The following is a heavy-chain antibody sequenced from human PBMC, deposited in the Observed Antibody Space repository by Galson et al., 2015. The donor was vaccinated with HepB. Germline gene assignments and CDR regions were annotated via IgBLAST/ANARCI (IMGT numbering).Heavy chain of an antibody. CDR3: ARLPRPTIVVGYFDY. CDR2: IYPGDSDT. D-gene: IGHD2-21*01. CDR1: GYSFTSYW. V-gene: IGHV5-51*01. Sequence: QSGAEVKKPGESLKISCKGSGYSFTSYWIGWVRQMPGKGLEWMGIIYPGDSDTRYSPSFQGQVTISADKSISTAYLQWSSLKASDTAMNYCARLPRPTIVVGYFDYWGQGTLVTVSS. J-gene: IGHJ4*02.